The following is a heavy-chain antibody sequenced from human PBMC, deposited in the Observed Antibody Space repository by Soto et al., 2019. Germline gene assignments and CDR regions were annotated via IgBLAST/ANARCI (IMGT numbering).Heavy chain of an antibody. CDR1: GDSISSSSYY. Sequence: TLSLTCAVSGDSISSSSYYWALIRQPPGKGLEWIGSIHYRANSYYSPSLKSRITISVDTSKNQISLRLSSVTAADTAVYYCARPLQLAVSGFDPWGQGTLVTVS. CDR2: IHYRANS. V-gene: IGHV4-39*01. J-gene: IGHJ5*02. CDR3: ARPLQLAVSGFDP. D-gene: IGHD3-3*02.